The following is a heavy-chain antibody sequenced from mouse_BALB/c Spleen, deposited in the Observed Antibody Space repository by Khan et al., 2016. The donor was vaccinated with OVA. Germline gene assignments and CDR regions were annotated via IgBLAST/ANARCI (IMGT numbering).Heavy chain of an antibody. Sequence: VQLQQSGPELVEPGASVKMSCKASGYTFTNYVIHWVKQKPGQGLEWIGYINPDNADTRYNEKFKGKATLTSDISSTSAYMELLSLTSEDSAVYYCAREASSWDFSFPYWGQGTLVTVPA. CDR2: INPDNADT. J-gene: IGHJ3*01. CDR1: GYTFTNYV. CDR3: AREASSWDFSFPY. D-gene: IGHD4-1*01. V-gene: IGHV1S136*01.